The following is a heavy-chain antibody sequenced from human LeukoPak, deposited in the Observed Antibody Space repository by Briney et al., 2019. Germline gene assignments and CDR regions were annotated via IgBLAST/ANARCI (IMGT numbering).Heavy chain of an antibody. D-gene: IGHD2-2*01. Sequence: QTGGSLRLSCAASGFTFSSYAMHWVRQAPGKGLEWVAVISYDGSNKYYADSVKGRFTISRDNSKNTLYLQMNSLRAEDTALYYCVKHSAPVLAAARFDYWGQGNLVTVSS. CDR3: VKHSAPVLAAARFDY. CDR2: ISYDGSNK. J-gene: IGHJ4*02. V-gene: IGHV3-30*04. CDR1: GFTFSSYA.